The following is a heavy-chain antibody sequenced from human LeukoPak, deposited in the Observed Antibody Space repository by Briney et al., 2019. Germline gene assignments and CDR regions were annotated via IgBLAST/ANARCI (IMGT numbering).Heavy chain of an antibody. CDR2: IYYSRST. CDR3: ARGDRYVYGMDV. J-gene: IGHJ6*04. D-gene: IGHD3-16*01. CDR1: GGSISSGDYY. Sequence: SQTLSLTCTVSGGSISSGDYYWSWIRQPPGKGLEWIGYIYYSRSTYYNPSLKSRVTISVDTSKDQFSLKLSSVTAADTAVYYCARGDRYVYGMDVWGKGTTVTVSS. V-gene: IGHV4-30-4*01.